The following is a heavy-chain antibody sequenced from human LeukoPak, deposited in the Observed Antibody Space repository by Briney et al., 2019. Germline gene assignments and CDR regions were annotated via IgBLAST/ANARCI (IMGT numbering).Heavy chain of an antibody. Sequence: GGSLRLSCAASGFTFSSYAMHWVRPAPAKGLEWVAVISYDGSNKYYADSVKGRFTISRDNSKNTLYLQMNSLRAEDTAVYYCAKDSRKKNGAYSSGCWGQGTLVTVSS. V-gene: IGHV3-30-3*01. CDR1: GFTFSSYA. CDR2: ISYDGSNK. D-gene: IGHD6-19*01. CDR3: AKDSRKKNGAYSSGC. J-gene: IGHJ4*02.